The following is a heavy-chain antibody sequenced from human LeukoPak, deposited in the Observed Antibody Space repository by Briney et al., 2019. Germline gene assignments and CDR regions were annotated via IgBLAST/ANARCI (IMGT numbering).Heavy chain of an antibody. CDR3: AREVHKGYYYMDV. CDR1: GGSISSYY. J-gene: IGHJ6*03. CDR2: IYYSGST. Sequence: SETLSLTRTVSGGSISSYYWSWIRQPPGKGLEWIGYIYYSGSTNYNPSLKSRVTISVDTSKNQFSLKLSSVTAADTAVYYCAREVHKGYYYMDVWGKGTTVTISS. V-gene: IGHV4-59*01.